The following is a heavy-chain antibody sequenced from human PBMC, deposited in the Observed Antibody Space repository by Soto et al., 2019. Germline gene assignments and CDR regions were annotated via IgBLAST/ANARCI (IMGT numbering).Heavy chain of an antibody. Sequence: PGGSLRLSCAASGFTFSNYWMHWVRQAPGKGLVWVSRINSDGSSTSYADSVKGRFTISRDNAKNTLYLQMNSLRAEDTAVYYCARDQLLSSSDTRRVARYWDQGTFGTRSS. CDR1: GFTFSNYW. D-gene: IGHD2-2*01. CDR3: ARDQLLSSSDTRRVARY. V-gene: IGHV3-74*01. CDR2: INSDGSST. J-gene: IGHJ4*02.